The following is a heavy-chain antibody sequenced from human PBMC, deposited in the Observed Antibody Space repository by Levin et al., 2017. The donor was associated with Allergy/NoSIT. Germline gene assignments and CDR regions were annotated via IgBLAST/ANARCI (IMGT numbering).Heavy chain of an antibody. CDR1: GFTFSSYA. Sequence: GESLKISCSASGFTFSSYAMHWVRQAPGKGLEYVSAISSNGGSTYYADSVKGRFTISRDNSKNTLYLQMSSLRAEDTAVYYCVSQGVRYDDAFDIWGQGTMVTVSS. CDR3: VSQGVRYDDAFDI. J-gene: IGHJ3*02. V-gene: IGHV3-64D*06. CDR2: ISSNGGST. D-gene: IGHD3-10*01.